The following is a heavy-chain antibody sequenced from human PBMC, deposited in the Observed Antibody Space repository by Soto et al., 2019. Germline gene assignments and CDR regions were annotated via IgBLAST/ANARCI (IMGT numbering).Heavy chain of an antibody. CDR3: ARVGGMATILYYFDY. Sequence: ASVKVSCKAYGGPFRRYAISWVRQAPGQGLEWMGGIIPIFGTANYAQKFQGRVTITAEESTSTAYMDLSSLRSEDTAVYYCARVGGMATILYYFDYWGQGTLVTVSS. V-gene: IGHV1-69*13. D-gene: IGHD5-12*01. CDR2: IIPIFGTA. J-gene: IGHJ4*02. CDR1: GGPFRRYA.